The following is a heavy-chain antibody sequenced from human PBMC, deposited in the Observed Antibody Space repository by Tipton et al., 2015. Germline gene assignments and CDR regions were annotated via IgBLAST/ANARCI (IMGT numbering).Heavy chain of an antibody. Sequence: SLRLSCAASGFSFSNYAMSWVRQAPGKGLEWVSVISGSGESTNYADSVKGRFTFSRVNSKNTLYLQMNSLRAEDAAVYYCTRAPVEMATIIWSRGLDYWGQGTLVTVSS. CDR1: GFSFSNYA. D-gene: IGHD5-24*01. J-gene: IGHJ4*02. CDR3: TRAPVEMATIIWSRGLDY. CDR2: ISGSGEST. V-gene: IGHV3-23*01.